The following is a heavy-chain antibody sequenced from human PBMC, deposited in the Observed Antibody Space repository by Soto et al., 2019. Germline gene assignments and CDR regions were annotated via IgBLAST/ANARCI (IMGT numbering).Heavy chain of an antibody. V-gene: IGHV1-18*01. CDR1: GYTFTSYG. J-gene: IGHJ6*02. Sequence: ASVKVSCKASGYTFTSYGISWVRQAPGQGLEWMGWISAYNGNTNYAQKLQGRVTMTTDTSTSTAYMELRSLRSDDTAVYYCARRNYDFWSGSPYGMDVWGQGTKVTVSS. CDR3: ARRNYDFWSGSPYGMDV. D-gene: IGHD3-3*01. CDR2: ISAYNGNT.